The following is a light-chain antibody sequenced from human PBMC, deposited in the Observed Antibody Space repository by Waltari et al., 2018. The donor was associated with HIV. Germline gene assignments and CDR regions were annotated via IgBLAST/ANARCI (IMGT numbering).Light chain of an antibody. CDR2: DVS. Sequence: QSALTQPRSVSGSPGQSVTIPCTGSSGDVGGSNSVSWYQQHPGKAPKLIIYDVSTRPSGVPARFSGSKSGNTASLTIFGLQAEDEADYYCCSYAGSVTFVVFGVGTKVTVV. CDR3: CSYAGSVTFVV. CDR1: SGDVGGSNS. V-gene: IGLV2-11*01. J-gene: IGLJ2*01.